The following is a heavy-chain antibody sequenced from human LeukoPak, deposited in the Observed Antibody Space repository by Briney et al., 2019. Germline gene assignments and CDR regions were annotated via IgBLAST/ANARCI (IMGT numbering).Heavy chain of an antibody. CDR2: INHSGST. V-gene: IGHV4-34*01. J-gene: IGHJ4*02. CDR1: GGSFSGYY. CDR3: ARLAYSSSWYSS. Sequence: PSETLSLTCAVYGGSFSGYYWSWIRQPPGKGLEWIGEINHSGSTNYNPSLKSRVTISVDTSKNQFSLKLSSVTAADTAVYYCARLAYSSSWYSSWGQGTLVTVSS. D-gene: IGHD6-13*01.